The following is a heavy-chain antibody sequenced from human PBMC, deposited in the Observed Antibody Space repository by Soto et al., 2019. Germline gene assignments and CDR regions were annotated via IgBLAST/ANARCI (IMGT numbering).Heavy chain of an antibody. V-gene: IGHV1-69*02. J-gene: IGHJ5*02. D-gene: IGHD2-21*02. CDR2: IIPILAIA. CDR3: ARGVTDATGGDR. CDR1: GGTFSSYT. Sequence: QVQLVQSGAEVKKPGSSVKVSCKASGGTFSSYTINWVRQAPGQGLEWMGKIIPILAIANYAPRFQGRLTITADKSTSTAFMELTSLRSEDTAVYYCARGVTDATGGDRWGQGTLVTVSS.